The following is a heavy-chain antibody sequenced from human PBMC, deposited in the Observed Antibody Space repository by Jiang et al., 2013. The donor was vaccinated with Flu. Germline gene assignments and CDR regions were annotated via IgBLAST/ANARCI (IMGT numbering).Heavy chain of an antibody. CDR2: TYYRSKWYN. J-gene: IGHJ6*02. CDR1: GDSVSSNSAA. V-gene: IGHV6-1*01. D-gene: IGHD3-10*01. CDR3: ARERVREMRGAGRLYYYYYGMDV. Sequence: QTLSLTCAISGDSVSSNSAAWNWIRQSPSRGLEWLGRTYYRSKWYNDYAVSVKSRITINPDTSKNQFSLQLNSVTPEDTAVYYCARERVREMRGAGRLYYYYYGMDVWGQGTTVTVSS.